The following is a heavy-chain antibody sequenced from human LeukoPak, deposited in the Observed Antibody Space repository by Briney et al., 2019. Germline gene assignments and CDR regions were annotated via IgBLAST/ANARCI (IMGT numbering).Heavy chain of an antibody. CDR1: GFTFSSYG. J-gene: IGHJ4*02. D-gene: IGHD6-19*01. V-gene: IGHV3-30*02. CDR3: ARGIAVAGNLGTFDY. Sequence: GGSLRLSCAASGFTFSSYGMHWVRQAPGKGLEWVAFIRYDGSNKYYADSVKGRFIISSDNSKNTLYLQMNSLRAEDTAVCYCARGIAVAGNLGTFDYWGQGTLVTVSS. CDR2: IRYDGSNK.